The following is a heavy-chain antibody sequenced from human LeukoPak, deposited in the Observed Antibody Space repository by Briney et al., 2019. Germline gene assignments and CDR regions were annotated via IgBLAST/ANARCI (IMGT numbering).Heavy chain of an antibody. CDR3: ARVYNILTDSLHY. CDR2: ISYDGSNK. CDR1: GFTFSSYG. J-gene: IGHJ4*02. Sequence: PGGSLRLSCAASGFTFSSYGMHWVRQAPGKGLEWVAVISYDGSNKYYADSVKGRFTISRDNSKNTLSLQMNSLRAEDTAVYYCARVYNILTDSLHYWGQGTLVTVSS. D-gene: IGHD3-9*01. V-gene: IGHV3-30*03.